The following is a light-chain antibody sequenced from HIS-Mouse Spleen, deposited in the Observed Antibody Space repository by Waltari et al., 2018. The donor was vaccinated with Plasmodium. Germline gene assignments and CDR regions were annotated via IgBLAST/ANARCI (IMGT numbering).Light chain of an antibody. CDR2: EKN. J-gene: IGLJ2*01. V-gene: IGLV1-51*01. CDR1: SSNIGNNY. CDR3: GTWDSSLSAGVV. Sequence: QSVLTQPPSVSAAPGQKVTISCSGSSSNIGNNYVSWYQQLPGTAPKLLIYEKNKQPPGTPARFAGSKSGTSATLGITGLQTGDEADYYCGTWDSSLSAGVVFGGGTKLTVL.